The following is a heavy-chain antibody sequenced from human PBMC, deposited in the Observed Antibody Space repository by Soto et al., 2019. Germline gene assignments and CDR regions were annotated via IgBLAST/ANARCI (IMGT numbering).Heavy chain of an antibody. CDR1: GESFSAYY. J-gene: IGHJ3*02. CDR3: ARGRDHVWVSYRYTPADAFDI. V-gene: IGHV4-34*01. Sequence: QVQLQQWGAGLLKPSETLSLTCTVYGESFSAYYFNWIRQPPGKGLEWIGEINHSGSTKYNSSLKSRVTISVDTSKNQLSLKLSSVTAADTAVYYCARGRDHVWVSYRYTPADAFDIWGQGTMVTVSS. CDR2: INHSGST. D-gene: IGHD3-16*02.